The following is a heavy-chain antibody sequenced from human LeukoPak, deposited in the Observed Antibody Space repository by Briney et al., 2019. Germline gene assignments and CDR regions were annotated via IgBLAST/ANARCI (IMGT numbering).Heavy chain of an antibody. CDR2: ISYDGSSK. CDR3: ARVGGSGSSYYYYGMDV. V-gene: IGHV3-30-3*01. J-gene: IGHJ6*02. D-gene: IGHD1-26*01. CDR1: GFTFSSYA. Sequence: GRSLRLSCAASGFTFSSYAMHWVRQAPGKGLEWVAVISYDGSSKYYADSVEGRFTISRDNSKNTLYLQMNSLRAEDTAVYYCARVGGSGSSYYYYGMDVWGQGTTVTVSS.